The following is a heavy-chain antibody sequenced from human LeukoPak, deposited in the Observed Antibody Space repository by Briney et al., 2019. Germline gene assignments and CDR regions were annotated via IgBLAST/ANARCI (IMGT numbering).Heavy chain of an antibody. CDR2: IHYSGST. CDR1: GVSISSFY. J-gene: IGHJ3*02. Sequence: SETLSLTCTVSGVSISSFYWSWIRQPPGKGLEWIGYIHYSGSTNYNPSLRSRVTQSVDTSKNQFSLKLSSVTAADTAVYYCAREMIDAFDIWGQGTMVTVSS. CDR3: AREMIDAFDI. V-gene: IGHV4-59*12. D-gene: IGHD3-22*01.